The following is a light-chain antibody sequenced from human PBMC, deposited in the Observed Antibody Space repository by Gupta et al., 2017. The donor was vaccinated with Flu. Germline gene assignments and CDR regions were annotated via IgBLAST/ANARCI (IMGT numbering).Light chain of an antibody. J-gene: IGLJ3*02. V-gene: IGLV2-14*01. Sequence: QTAPTQPVSVSGSPGPSITISCTGTSSDIGGYNYVSWYLQHPGKAPKLMIYEVTNRPAGVANRFSGSKSGNTASLTVSGLQAEDEADYFCGSYTSSATWVFGGGTKLTVL. CDR2: EVT. CDR1: SSDIGGYNY. CDR3: GSYTSSATWV.